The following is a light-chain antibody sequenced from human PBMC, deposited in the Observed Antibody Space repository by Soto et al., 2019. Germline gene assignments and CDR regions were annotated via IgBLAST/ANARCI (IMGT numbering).Light chain of an antibody. CDR2: AAS. V-gene: IGKV1-39*01. Sequence: TQSPSPLSASVGDRVTITCRASQSISSYLNWYQQKPGKAPKLLIYAASSLQSGVPSRFSGSGSGTDFTLTISSLQPEDFATYYCQQSYSAPQVTFGGGTKVDIK. CDR3: QQSYSAPQVT. J-gene: IGKJ4*01. CDR1: QSISSY.